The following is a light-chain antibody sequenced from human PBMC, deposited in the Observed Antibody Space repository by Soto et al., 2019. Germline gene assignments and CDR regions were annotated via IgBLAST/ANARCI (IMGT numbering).Light chain of an antibody. CDR1: SSDDGGYNY. V-gene: IGLV2-14*01. J-gene: IGLJ2*01. CDR3: SSYTSSSTLVV. CDR2: EVS. Sequence: QSALTQPASVSRSPGQSITISCTGTSSDDGGYNYVSWYQQHPGKAPKLMIYEVSNRPSGVSNRFSGSKSGNTASLTISGLQAEDEADYYCSSYTSSSTLVVFGGGTKLTVL.